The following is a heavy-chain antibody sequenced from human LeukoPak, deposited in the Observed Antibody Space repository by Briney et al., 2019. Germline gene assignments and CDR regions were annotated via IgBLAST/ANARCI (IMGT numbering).Heavy chain of an antibody. Sequence: SETLSLTCSVSGGSINNYYWSWIRQPPGKGLEWIGNIYYSGSTNYNPSLKSRVSISVDTSKTQFSLKLSSVTAADTAVYYCARDSYYYGSGSYPLDYWGQGTLVTVSS. V-gene: IGHV4-59*12. CDR3: ARDSYYYGSGSYPLDY. J-gene: IGHJ4*02. D-gene: IGHD3-10*01. CDR2: IYYSGST. CDR1: GGSINNYY.